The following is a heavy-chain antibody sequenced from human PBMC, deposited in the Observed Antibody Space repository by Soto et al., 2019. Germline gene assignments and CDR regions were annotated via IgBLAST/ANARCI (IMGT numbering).Heavy chain of an antibody. J-gene: IGHJ4*02. CDR1: GNSISTGAYY. CDR3: EREASSAAPQAGFDL. Sequence: PSETLSLTCTVSGNSISTGAYYWSWLRQHPVKGLEWIGHIFYSGNTHYSPSLESRVTISVDTSKNQFSIKLTSVTVADTAVYYCEREASSAAPQAGFDLWGQGTLVTVYS. CDR2: IFYSGNT. D-gene: IGHD3-10*01. V-gene: IGHV4-31*02.